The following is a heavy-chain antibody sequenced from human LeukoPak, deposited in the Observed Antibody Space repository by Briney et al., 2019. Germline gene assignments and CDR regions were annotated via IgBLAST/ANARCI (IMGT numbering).Heavy chain of an antibody. Sequence: PSETLSLTCAVYGGSFSGYYWSWIRQPPGKGLEWIGEINHSGSTNYNPSLKSRVTISVDTSKNQFSLKLSSVTAADTAVNYCARGGNSSDYWGQGTLVTVSS. J-gene: IGHJ4*02. CDR1: GGSFSGYY. CDR3: ARGGNSSDY. V-gene: IGHV4-34*01. D-gene: IGHD6-13*01. CDR2: INHSGST.